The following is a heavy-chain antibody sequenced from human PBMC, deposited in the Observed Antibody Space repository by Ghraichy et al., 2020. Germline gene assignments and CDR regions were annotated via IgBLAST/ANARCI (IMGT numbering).Heavy chain of an antibody. J-gene: IGHJ5*02. Sequence: GESLNISCAASGFTFNNHAMSWVRQAPGKGLEWVSAISGSGGSTYYADSVKGRFTISRDNSKNTLYLQMNSLRAEDTAVYYCAKCSMYNWNYGWFDPWGQGTLVTVSS. V-gene: IGHV3-23*01. CDR1: GFTFNNHA. D-gene: IGHD1-7*01. CDR3: AKCSMYNWNYGWFDP. CDR2: ISGSGGST.